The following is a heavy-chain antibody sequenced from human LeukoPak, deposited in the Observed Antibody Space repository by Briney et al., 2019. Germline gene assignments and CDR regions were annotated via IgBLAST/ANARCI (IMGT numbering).Heavy chain of an antibody. Sequence: GGSLRLSCAASGFTFSSYAMTWVRQAPGKGLEWVSAISDSGGSTYYADSVKGRFTISRDNAKNSLYLQMNSLRAEDTAVYYCARDLNIAAAGSDYWGQGTLVTVSS. J-gene: IGHJ4*02. CDR3: ARDLNIAAAGSDY. D-gene: IGHD6-13*01. CDR1: GFTFSSYA. V-gene: IGHV3-23*01. CDR2: ISDSGGST.